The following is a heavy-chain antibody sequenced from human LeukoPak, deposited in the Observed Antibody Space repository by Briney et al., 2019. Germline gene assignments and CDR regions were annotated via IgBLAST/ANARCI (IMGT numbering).Heavy chain of an antibody. J-gene: IGHJ4*02. V-gene: IGHV3-48*04. CDR3: ARADYYDSSGYYPFDY. CDR2: ISSSSSTI. D-gene: IGHD3-22*01. CDR1: GFTFSSYS. Sequence: GSLRLSCAASGFTFSSYSMNWVRQAPGKGLEWVSYISSSSSTIYYADSVKGRFTISRDNAKNSLYLQMNSLRAEDTAVYYCARADYYDSSGYYPFDYWGQGTLVTVSS.